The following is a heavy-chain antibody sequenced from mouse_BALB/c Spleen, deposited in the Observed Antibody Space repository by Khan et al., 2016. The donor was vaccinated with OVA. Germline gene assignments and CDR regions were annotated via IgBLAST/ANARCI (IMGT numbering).Heavy chain of an antibody. D-gene: IGHD1-1*01. CDR3: ARGNYYGYAMDY. CDR1: GYSITSNYA. CDR2: IRYSGST. V-gene: IGHV3-2*02. Sequence: EVELVESGPGLVKPFQSLSLTCTVTGYSITSNYAWNWIRQFPGNKLEWVGYIRYSGSTSYNPSLKSRISITRDTSKNQFFLQLNSVTTEDTATXYCARGNYYGYAMDYWGQGTSVTVSS. J-gene: IGHJ4*01.